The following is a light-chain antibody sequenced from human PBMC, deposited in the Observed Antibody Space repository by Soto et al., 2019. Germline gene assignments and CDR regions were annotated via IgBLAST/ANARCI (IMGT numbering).Light chain of an antibody. CDR1: SGDIGTYNR. CDR2: EVS. CDR3: SSYTTSTLV. Sequence: QSALTQPPSVSGSPGQSVTISCTGTSGDIGTYNRVSWYQQTPGTAPKVMIYEVSNRPSGVPDRFSGSQSGNTASLTISGLQAEDEADYYCSSYTTSTLVFGGGPKLTVL. V-gene: IGLV2-18*02. J-gene: IGLJ2*01.